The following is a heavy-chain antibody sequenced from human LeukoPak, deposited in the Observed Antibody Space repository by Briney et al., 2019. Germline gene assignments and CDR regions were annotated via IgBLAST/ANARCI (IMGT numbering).Heavy chain of an antibody. J-gene: IGHJ1*01. Sequence: SETLSLTCXVSGDSVSRSDSYWDWIRQPPGKGLERIGTIYYSGRTYYSPSLKGRVTMSVDPSNNQFSLSLRSVTAADTAIYYCARRRYYDGSGYLEWGQGTLLSVSS. CDR3: ARRRYYDGSGYLE. V-gene: IGHV4-39*01. CDR2: IYYSGRT. D-gene: IGHD3-22*01. CDR1: GDSVSRSDSY.